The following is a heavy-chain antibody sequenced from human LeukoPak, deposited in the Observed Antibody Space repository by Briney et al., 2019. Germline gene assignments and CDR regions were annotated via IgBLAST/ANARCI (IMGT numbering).Heavy chain of an antibody. CDR3: ARDDGDRGDYFDY. J-gene: IGHJ4*02. D-gene: IGHD4-17*01. V-gene: IGHV1-8*01. Sequence: ASVKVSCKASGYTFTSYDINWVRQATGQGLEWMGWMNPNSGNTGYAQKFQGRVTMTRNTSISTAYMELSSLRSDDTAVYYCARDDGDRGDYFDYWGQGTLVTVSS. CDR1: GYTFTSYD. CDR2: MNPNSGNT.